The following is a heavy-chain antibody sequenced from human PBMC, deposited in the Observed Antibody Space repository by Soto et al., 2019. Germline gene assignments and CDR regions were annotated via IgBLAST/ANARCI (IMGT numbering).Heavy chain of an antibody. CDR3: ARAGPRWSPKDY. Sequence: PSETLSLTCTVSGGSISSGGYYWSWIRQHPGKGLEWIGYIYYSGSTYYNPSLKSRVTISVDTSKNQFSLKLSSVTAAATAVYYGARAGPRWSPKDYWGQGTLVTVSS. V-gene: IGHV4-31*03. J-gene: IGHJ4*02. D-gene: IGHD1-26*01. CDR1: GGSISSGGYY. CDR2: IYYSGST.